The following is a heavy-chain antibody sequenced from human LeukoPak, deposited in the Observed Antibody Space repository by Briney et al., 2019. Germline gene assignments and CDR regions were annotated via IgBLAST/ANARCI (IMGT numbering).Heavy chain of an antibody. CDR3: ARDPTSLYRFDP. CDR2: INSDGSTT. V-gene: IGHV3-74*01. CDR1: GFTFSSYA. D-gene: IGHD2/OR15-2a*01. Sequence: QPGGSLRLSCAASGFTFSSYAMSWVRQAPGKGLVWVARINSDGSTTTYADPVKGRFTISRDNAKSTLYLQMNSPRAEDTAVYYCARDPTSLYRFDPWGQGTLVTVSS. J-gene: IGHJ5*02.